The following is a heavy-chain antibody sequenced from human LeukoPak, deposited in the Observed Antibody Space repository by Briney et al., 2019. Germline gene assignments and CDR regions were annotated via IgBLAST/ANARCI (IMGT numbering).Heavy chain of an antibody. J-gene: IGHJ5*02. V-gene: IGHV4-59*01. CDR2: IYYSGSS. Sequence: SGTLSLTCTVSGGSISSYYWSWNRQPPGKGLEWIGYIYYSGSSNYNPSLKSRVTISVDTSKNQFSLKLSSVTAADTAVYYCARVIAVAGKEGYWFDPWDQGTLVTVSS. CDR3: ARVIAVAGKEGYWFDP. D-gene: IGHD6-19*01. CDR1: GGSISSYY.